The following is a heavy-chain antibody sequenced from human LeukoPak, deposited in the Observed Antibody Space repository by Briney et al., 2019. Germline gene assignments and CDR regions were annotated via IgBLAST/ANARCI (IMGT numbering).Heavy chain of an antibody. CDR1: RFTFGSFA. CDR3: AKDPTYYYDSSGSYYVPYYFDY. D-gene: IGHD3-22*01. Sequence: GGSLRLSCAASRFTFGSFAMSWVRQAPGKGLEWVSSISGSGGSAYYADSVKGRFTISRDNSKNTLYLQMNSLRAEDMAVYYCAKDPTYYYDSSGSYYVPYYFDYWGQGTLVTVSS. V-gene: IGHV3-23*01. J-gene: IGHJ4*02. CDR2: ISGSGGSA.